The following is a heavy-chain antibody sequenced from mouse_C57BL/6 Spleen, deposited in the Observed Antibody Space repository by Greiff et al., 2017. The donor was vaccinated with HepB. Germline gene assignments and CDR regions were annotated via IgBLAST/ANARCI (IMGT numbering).Heavy chain of an antibody. J-gene: IGHJ2*01. Sequence: VQLQQSGAELVMPGASVKLSCKASGYTFTSYWMHWVKQRPGQGLEWIGEIDPSDSYTNYNQKFKGKSTLTVDKSSSTAYMQHSSLTSEDSAVDDRATINYYGYYWGQGTTLTVSS. CDR1: GYTFTSYW. D-gene: IGHD2-2*01. CDR2: IDPSDSYT. V-gene: IGHV1-69*01. CDR3: ATINYYGYY.